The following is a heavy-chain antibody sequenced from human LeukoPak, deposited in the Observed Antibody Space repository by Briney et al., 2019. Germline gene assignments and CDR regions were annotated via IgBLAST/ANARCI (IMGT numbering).Heavy chain of an antibody. V-gene: IGHV4-59*01. J-gene: IGHJ4*02. Sequence: SETLSLTCTVSGGSISSYYWSWIRQPLGKGLEWIGYIYYSGSTNYNPSLKSRVTISVDTPKNQFSLKLSSVTAADTAVYYCARDIYDYVWGSYPLWGQGTLVTVSS. CDR2: IYYSGST. CDR1: GGSISSYY. CDR3: ARDIYDYVWGSYPL. D-gene: IGHD3-16*02.